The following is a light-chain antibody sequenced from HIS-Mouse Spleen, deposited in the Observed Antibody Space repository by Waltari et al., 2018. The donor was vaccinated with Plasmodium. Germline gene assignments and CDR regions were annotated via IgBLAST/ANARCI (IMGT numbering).Light chain of an antibody. CDR1: NLGSTS. J-gene: IGLJ2*01. Sequence: SYVLTQPPSVSVAPGQTARITCGGNNLGSTSVHWYQQKPGQAPVLVVHDDSDRPSGIPERFSGSNSGNTATLTISRVEAGDEADYYCQVWDSSSDHPVFGGGTKLTVL. V-gene: IGLV3-21*02. CDR2: DDS. CDR3: QVWDSSSDHPV.